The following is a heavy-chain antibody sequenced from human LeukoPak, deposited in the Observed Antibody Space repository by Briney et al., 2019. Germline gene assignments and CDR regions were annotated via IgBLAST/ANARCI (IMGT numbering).Heavy chain of an antibody. CDR3: ARDGDYDYVWGSYRQFDY. J-gene: IGHJ4*02. Sequence: PGRSLRLSCATSGFTFSSYAMHWVRQAPGKGLEWVAVMSYDGSNKYYADSVKGRFTISRDNAKNSLYLQMNSLRAEDTAVYYCARDGDYDYVWGSYRQFDYWGQGTLVTVPS. D-gene: IGHD3-16*02. CDR1: GFTFSSYA. CDR2: MSYDGSNK. V-gene: IGHV3-30-3*01.